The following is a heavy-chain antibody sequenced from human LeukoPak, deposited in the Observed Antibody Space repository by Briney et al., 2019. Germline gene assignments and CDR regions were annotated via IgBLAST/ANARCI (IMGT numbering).Heavy chain of an antibody. CDR3: ARLVVVAAHDAFDI. V-gene: IGHV1-2*02. CDR1: GYTFTGYY. D-gene: IGHD2-15*01. J-gene: IGHJ3*02. CDR2: INPNSGGT. Sequence: ASVKVSCKASGYTFTGYYMHWVRQAPGQGLEWMGWINPNSGGTNYAQKFQGRVTMTRDTSISTAYMELSRLRSDDTAVYYCARLVVVAAHDAFDIWGQGTMVTVSS.